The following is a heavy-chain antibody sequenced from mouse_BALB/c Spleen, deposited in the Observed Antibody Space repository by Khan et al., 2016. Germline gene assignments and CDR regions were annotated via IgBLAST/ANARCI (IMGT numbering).Heavy chain of an antibody. Sequence: EVELVESGGDLVQPGGSRKLSCAASGITFSTFGMHWVRQAPGKGLEWVAYISSSDTIYYADTVKGRFTISRDNPRNTLFLQMTSLRSEDMAMYYCTRLDYWGQGTTLTVSS. CDR2: ISSSDTI. CDR3: TRLDY. J-gene: IGHJ2*01. V-gene: IGHV5-17*02. CDR1: GITFSTFG.